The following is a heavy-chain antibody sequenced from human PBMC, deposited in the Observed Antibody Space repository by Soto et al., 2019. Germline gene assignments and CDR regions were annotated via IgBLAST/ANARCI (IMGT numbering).Heavy chain of an antibody. V-gene: IGHV3-23*01. J-gene: IGHJ5*02. CDR1: GFKFSDYA. D-gene: IGHD3-22*01. CDR3: AKVLSYYYGWFDP. CDR2: ISGSGGVT. Sequence: GGSLRLSCTASGFKFSDYAITWVRQAPGEGLEWVSVISGSGGVTYFADSVKGRFTVSRDNSKNTVFLQLNNVRAEDSAMYFCAKVLSYYYGWFDPXGLGTRVTVS.